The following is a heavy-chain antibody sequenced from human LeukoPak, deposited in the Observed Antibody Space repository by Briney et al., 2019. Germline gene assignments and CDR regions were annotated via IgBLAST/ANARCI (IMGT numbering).Heavy chain of an antibody. CDR1: GVSFNDYY. V-gene: IGHV4-34*10. CDR2: INHSGYT. D-gene: IGHD4-17*01. CDR3: TRMTTGHDY. Sequence: SETLSLTCAVSGVSFNDYYWSWVRQTPGKGLEWIGEINHSGYTNDSPSPKSRVTISIDTSRKQFFLNLRSVTVADTGIYYCTRMTTGHDYWGQGTLVTVSS. J-gene: IGHJ4*02.